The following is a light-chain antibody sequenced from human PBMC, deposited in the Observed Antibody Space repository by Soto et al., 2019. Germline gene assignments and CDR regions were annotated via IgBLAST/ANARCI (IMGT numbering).Light chain of an antibody. Sequence: QSALTQPPSASGSLGQSLTISCTGTSSDIGAYIYVSWYQQHPGKAPKNIISEVSRRPSGVPERSSGSKSGNTASLTVSGLQADDEGHYYCSSYAGSNNFVFGTGTKLTVL. J-gene: IGLJ1*01. V-gene: IGLV2-8*01. CDR3: SSYAGSNNFV. CDR1: SSDIGAYIY. CDR2: EVS.